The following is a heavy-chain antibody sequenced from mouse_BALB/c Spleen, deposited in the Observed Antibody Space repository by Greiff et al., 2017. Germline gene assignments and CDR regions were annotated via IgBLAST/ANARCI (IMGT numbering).Heavy chain of an antibody. D-gene: IGHD1-1*01. CDR1: GFNIKDYY. Sequence: EVQLQQSGAELVRSGASVKLSCTASGFNIKDYYMHWVKQRPEQGLEWIGWIDPENGDTEYAPKFQGRATMTADTSSNTAYLQLSSLTSEDTAVYYSDNDYGSSLFAYWGQGTLVTVSA. CDR3: DNDYGSSLFAY. J-gene: IGHJ3*01. CDR2: IDPENGDT. V-gene: IGHV14-4*02.